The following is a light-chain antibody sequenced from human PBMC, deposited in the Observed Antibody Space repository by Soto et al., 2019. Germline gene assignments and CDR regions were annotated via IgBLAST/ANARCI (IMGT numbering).Light chain of an antibody. Sequence: DLQMTQSPSSLSASVGDRVTITCRASQNINTYLNWYQQKPGKAPKVLIYATSNLHTGVPSRFSGSGSGTDFTLTISSLQPDDSATYYCQQSFSTPPYTFGQGTKVEIK. J-gene: IGKJ2*01. CDR1: QNINTY. V-gene: IGKV1-39*01. CDR3: QQSFSTPPYT. CDR2: ATS.